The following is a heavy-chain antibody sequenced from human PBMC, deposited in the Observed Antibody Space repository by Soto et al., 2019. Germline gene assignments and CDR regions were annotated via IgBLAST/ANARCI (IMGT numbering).Heavy chain of an antibody. CDR1: GFSLITSGVG. CDR2: ISWNDDK. D-gene: IGHD2-15*01. V-gene: IGHV2-5*01. Sequence: QITLKESGPSLVKPAQTLTLTCTFSGFSLITSGVGVGWIRQPPGTALERLALISWNDDKFYRPSLRSRLTITKDTSNSQVVLTMTYMDPVDTATYYCAVRGYCTGYSCYSAWGQGTLVTVSS. J-gene: IGHJ5*02. CDR3: AVRGYCTGYSCYSA.